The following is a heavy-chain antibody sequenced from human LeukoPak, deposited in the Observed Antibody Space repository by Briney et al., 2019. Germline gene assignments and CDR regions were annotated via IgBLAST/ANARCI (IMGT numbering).Heavy chain of an antibody. CDR1: GGTFSSYA. V-gene: IGHV1-69*13. J-gene: IGHJ4*02. D-gene: IGHD4-17*01. Sequence: ASVKVSCKASGGTFSSYAISWVRQAPGRGLERMGGIIPIFGTANYAQKFQGRVTITADESTSTAYMELSSLRSEDTAVYYCAKTTVTTFDYWGQGTLVTVSS. CDR2: IIPIFGTA. CDR3: AKTTVTTFDY.